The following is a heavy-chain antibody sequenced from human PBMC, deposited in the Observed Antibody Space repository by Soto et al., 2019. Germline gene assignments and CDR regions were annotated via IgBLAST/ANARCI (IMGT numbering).Heavy chain of an antibody. Sequence: PSETLSLTCTVSGGSISSGDYYWSWIRQPPGKGLEWIGYIYYSGSTNYNPSLKSRVTISVDTSKNQFSLKVSSVTAADTAMYYXXXXXXXXXXNDAFDIWGQGTMVTVSS. CDR3: XXXXXXXXXNDAFDI. J-gene: IGHJ3*02. CDR2: IYYSGST. V-gene: IGHV4-61*08. CDR1: GGSISSGDYY.